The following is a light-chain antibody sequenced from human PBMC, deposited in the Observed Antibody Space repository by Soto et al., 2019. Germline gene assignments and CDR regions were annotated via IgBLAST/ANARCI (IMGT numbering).Light chain of an antibody. CDR2: LNSDGSH. CDR1: SGHSSYA. CDR3: QTWGTGIQGV. V-gene: IGLV4-69*01. Sequence: QAVLTQSPSASASLGASVKLTCTLSSGHSSYAIAWHQQQPEKGPRYLMKLNSDGSHSKGDGIPDRFSGSSSGAERYLTISSLQSEDEADYYCQTWGTGIQGVFGGGTQLTV. J-gene: IGLJ3*02.